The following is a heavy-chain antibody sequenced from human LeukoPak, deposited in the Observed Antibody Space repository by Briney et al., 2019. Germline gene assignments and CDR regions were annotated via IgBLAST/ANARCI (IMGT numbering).Heavy chain of an antibody. CDR2: IKQDGSEK. Sequence: PGGSLRLSCVGSGFTFSSYSMNWVRQAPGKGLEWVANIKQDGSEKYYVDSVKGRFTISRDNAKNSLYLQMNSLRAEDTAVYYCARESGSARWFGELFNYWGQGTLVTVSS. D-gene: IGHD3-10*01. V-gene: IGHV3-7*01. CDR3: ARESGSARWFGELFNY. J-gene: IGHJ4*02. CDR1: GFTFSSYS.